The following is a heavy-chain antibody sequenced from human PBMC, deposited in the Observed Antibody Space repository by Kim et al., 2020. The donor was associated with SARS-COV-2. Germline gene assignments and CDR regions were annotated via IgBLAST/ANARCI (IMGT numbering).Heavy chain of an antibody. CDR1: GFTFVDYG. J-gene: IGHJ1*01. CDR3: ARGLPDVYCGGDCYSKYFQH. Sequence: GGSLRLSCAASGFTFVDYGMSWVRQVPGKGLEWVSSINGNGGTTTYADSLKGRFTISRDNAENSLNLQMNSLGAEDTALYYCARGLPDVYCGGDCYSKYFQHWGQGTLVTVSS. V-gene: IGHV3-20*04. D-gene: IGHD2-21*02. CDR2: INGNGGTT.